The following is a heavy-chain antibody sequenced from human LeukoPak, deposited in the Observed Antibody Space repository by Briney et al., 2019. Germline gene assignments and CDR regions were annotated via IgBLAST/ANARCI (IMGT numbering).Heavy chain of an antibody. CDR1: GGSFSGYY. J-gene: IGHJ6*03. Sequence: PSETLSLTCAVYGGSFSGYYWSWIRQPPGKGLEWIGEINHSGSTNYNPSLKSRVTISVDTSKNQFSLKLSSVTAADTAVYYCARGHYDFWSGYYTGLSDSYMDVWGKGTTVTVSS. CDR3: ARGHYDFWSGYYTGLSDSYMDV. CDR2: INHSGST. D-gene: IGHD3-3*01. V-gene: IGHV4-34*01.